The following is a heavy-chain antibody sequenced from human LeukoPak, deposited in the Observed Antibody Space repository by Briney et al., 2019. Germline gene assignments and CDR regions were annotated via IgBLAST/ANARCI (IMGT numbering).Heavy chain of an antibody. CDR1: GFTFSDYY. CDR2: IAYDGNNQ. V-gene: IGHV3-30*02. D-gene: IGHD3-10*01. CDR3: AKVGSHFGDY. J-gene: IGHJ4*02. Sequence: PGGSLRLSCAASGFTFSDYYMSWVRQAPGKGLEWVAFIAYDGNNQYYADSVKGRFTISRDNSKNTLYLQMNSLRPEDTAVYYCAKVGSHFGDYWGQGTLVIVTS.